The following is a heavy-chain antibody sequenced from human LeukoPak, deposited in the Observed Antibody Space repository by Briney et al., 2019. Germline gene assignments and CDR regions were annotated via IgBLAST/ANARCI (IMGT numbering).Heavy chain of an antibody. J-gene: IGHJ6*04. CDR1: GFTFSDYG. CDR2: ISSTSTTI. V-gene: IGHV3-48*01. CDR3: AREWDA. Sequence: TGGSLRLSCAASGFTFSDYGMNWVRQAPGKGLEWLSHISSTSTTIKYVDSVKGRFTISRDNAKNSVYLQMHSLRAEDTAVYYCAREWDAWGKGTTVTVSS.